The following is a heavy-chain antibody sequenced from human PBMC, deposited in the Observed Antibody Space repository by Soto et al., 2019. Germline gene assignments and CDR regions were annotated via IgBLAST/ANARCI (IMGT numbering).Heavy chain of an antibody. D-gene: IGHD6-19*01. V-gene: IGHV1-18*01. CDR2: ISAYNGNT. CDR3: ASSPLGWYVRPVYYYGMDV. CDR1: GYTFTSYG. Sequence: QVQLVQSGAEVKKPGASVKVSCKASGYTFTSYGISWVRQAPGQGLEWMGWISAYNGNTNYAQKLQGRVTMTTDTSTSTAYMELRGLRSDDTAVYYCASSPLGWYVRPVYYYGMDVWGQGTTVTVSS. J-gene: IGHJ6*02.